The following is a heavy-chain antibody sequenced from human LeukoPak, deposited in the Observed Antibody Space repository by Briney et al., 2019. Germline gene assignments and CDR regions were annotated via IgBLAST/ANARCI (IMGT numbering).Heavy chain of an antibody. J-gene: IGHJ3*02. CDR1: GFTFRNYA. V-gene: IGHV3-30*04. CDR3: AGEQNAFDM. Sequence: GGSLRLSCAASGFTFRNYAMHWVRQAPGKGLEWVAFISYDGSSKCYADSVKGRFTISRDNSKNTLYLQMNSLRAEDTAVYYCAGEQNAFDMWGQGTMVTVSS. CDR2: ISYDGSSK.